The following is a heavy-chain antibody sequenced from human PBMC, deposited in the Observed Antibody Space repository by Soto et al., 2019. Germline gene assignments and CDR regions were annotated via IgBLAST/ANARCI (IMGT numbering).Heavy chain of an antibody. Sequence: AASVTVSCKASGYTFTGHYMHWVRQAPGQGLEWMGWINPNSVGTNYAQKFQGRVTMTRDTSISTAYMELSRVRSDDTAVYYCAREPMVRAAHGFDIWGQGTMVTVSS. D-gene: IGHD3-10*01. CDR2: INPNSVGT. V-gene: IGHV1-2*02. CDR3: AREPMVRAAHGFDI. J-gene: IGHJ3*02. CDR1: GYTFTGHY.